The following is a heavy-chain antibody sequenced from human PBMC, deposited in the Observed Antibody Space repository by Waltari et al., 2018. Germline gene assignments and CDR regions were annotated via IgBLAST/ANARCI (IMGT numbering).Heavy chain of an antibody. CDR2: VHRSGKT. Sequence: QLQQSGPGLVRPSDSLSITCPVSGASMGSSDWWSWVRQSPGRGLEWIGQVHRSGKTNYNPSLAGRVTVSIDTSRNQFSLRVPYPTAADTAIYYCARDRGGGLYLDSWGQGTLVTVS. D-gene: IGHD3-3*01. CDR1: GASMGSSDW. CDR3: ARDRGGGLYLDS. V-gene: IGHV4-4*02. J-gene: IGHJ4*02.